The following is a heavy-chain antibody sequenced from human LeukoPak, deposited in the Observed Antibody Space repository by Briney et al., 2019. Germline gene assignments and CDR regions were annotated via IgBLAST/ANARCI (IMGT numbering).Heavy chain of an antibody. D-gene: IGHD6-19*01. CDR2: INPNSGGT. Sequence: ASVKASCKASGYTFTGYYMHWVRQAPGQGLEWMGWINPNSGGTNYAQKFQGRVTMTRDTSISTAYMDLSRLRSDDTAVYYCARVWQWLVRGPFDCWGQGTLVTVSS. J-gene: IGHJ4*02. V-gene: IGHV1-2*02. CDR3: ARVWQWLVRGPFDC. CDR1: GYTFTGYY.